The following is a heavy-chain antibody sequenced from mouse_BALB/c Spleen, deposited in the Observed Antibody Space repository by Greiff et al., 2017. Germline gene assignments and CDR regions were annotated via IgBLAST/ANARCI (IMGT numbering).Heavy chain of an antibody. V-gene: IGHV14-3*02. CDR2: IDPANGNT. D-gene: IGHD2-1*01. Sequence: DVQLQESGAELVKPGASVKLSCTASGFNIKDTYMHWVKQRPEQGLEWIGRIDPANGNTKYDPKFQGKATITADTSSNTAYLQLSSLTSEDTAVYYCARNGNYWAMDYWGQGTSVTVSS. J-gene: IGHJ4*01. CDR1: GFNIKDTY. CDR3: ARNGNYWAMDY.